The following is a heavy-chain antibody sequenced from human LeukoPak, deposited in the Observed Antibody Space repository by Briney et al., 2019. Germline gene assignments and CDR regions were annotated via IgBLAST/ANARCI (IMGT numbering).Heavy chain of an antibody. D-gene: IGHD4/OR15-4a*01. CDR2: INERATII. V-gene: IGHV3-74*01. CDR3: ARDLPVSGAYHQFDS. J-gene: IGHJ4*02. Sequence: GGSLRLSCAASGFTFSNYWMHWVRQAPGKGLEWVSRINERATIISYADSVKGRFTISRDNAKNSLYLQMNSLRAEDTAIYYCARDLPVSGAYHQFDSWGQGTLVTVSS. CDR1: GFTFSNYW.